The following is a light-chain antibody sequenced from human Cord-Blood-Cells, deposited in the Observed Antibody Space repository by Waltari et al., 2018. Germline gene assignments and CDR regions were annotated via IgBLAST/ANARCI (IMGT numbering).Light chain of an antibody. CDR1: SSDVGSYNL. CDR2: ECS. CDR3: CSYAGSSTWV. Sequence: QSAQTQPAPVSGSPGQSITISCTGTSSDVGSYNLVSWYQQHPGKAPKLMIYECSKRPSGVSNRFSGSKSGNTASLTISGLQAEDEADYYCCSYAGSSTWVFGGGTKLTVL. V-gene: IGLV2-23*01. J-gene: IGLJ3*02.